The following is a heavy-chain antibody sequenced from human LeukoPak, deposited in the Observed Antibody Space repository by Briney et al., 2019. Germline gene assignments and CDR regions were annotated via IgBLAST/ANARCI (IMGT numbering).Heavy chain of an antibody. Sequence: ASVKVSCKASGGTFSSYAISWLRQAPGQGLEWMGWISAYNGNTNYAQKLQGRVTMTTDTSTSTAYMELRSLRSDDTAVYYCARDWGVEQWPIDYWGQGTLVTVSS. J-gene: IGHJ4*02. CDR1: GGTFSSYA. CDR3: ARDWGVEQWPIDY. CDR2: ISAYNGNT. V-gene: IGHV1-18*01. D-gene: IGHD6-19*01.